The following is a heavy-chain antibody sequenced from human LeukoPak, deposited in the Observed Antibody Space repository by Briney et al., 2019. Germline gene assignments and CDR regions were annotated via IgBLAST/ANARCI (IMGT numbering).Heavy chain of an antibody. Sequence: PSETLSLTCAVYGGSFSGYYWSWIRQPPGKGLEWIGEINHSGSTNYNPSLKSRVTISVDTSKNQFSLKLSSVTAADTAVYYCARGRGYGDYVYWYFDLWGRGTLVTVSS. CDR1: GGSFSGYY. V-gene: IGHV4-34*01. D-gene: IGHD4-17*01. J-gene: IGHJ2*01. CDR2: INHSGST. CDR3: ARGRGYGDYVYWYFDL.